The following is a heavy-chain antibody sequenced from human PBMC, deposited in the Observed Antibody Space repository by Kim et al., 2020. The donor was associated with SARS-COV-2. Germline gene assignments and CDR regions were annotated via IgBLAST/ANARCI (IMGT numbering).Heavy chain of an antibody. CDR1: GYTFTSYG. CDR2: ISAYNGNT. CDR3: ASGYYYGSGSYPMYY. Sequence: ASVKVSCKASGYTFTSYGISWVRQAPGQGLEWMGWISAYNGNTNYAQKLQGRVTMTTDTSTSTAYMELRSLRSDDTAVYYCASGYYYGSGSYPMYYWGQGTLVTVSP. V-gene: IGHV1-18*01. D-gene: IGHD3-10*01. J-gene: IGHJ4*02.